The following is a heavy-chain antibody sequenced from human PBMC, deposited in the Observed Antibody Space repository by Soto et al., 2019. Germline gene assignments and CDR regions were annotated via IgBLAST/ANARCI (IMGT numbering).Heavy chain of an antibody. CDR2: INHSGST. CDR1: GGSFSGYY. Sequence: SETLSLTCAVYGGSFSGYYWSWIRQPPGKGLEWIGEINHSGSTNYNPSLKSRVTISVDTSKNQFSLKLSSVTAADTAVYYCARVSRAGLYSSCPGSFDPWGQRTLLTVS. J-gene: IGHJ5*02. D-gene: IGHD6-6*01. CDR3: ARVSRAGLYSSCPGSFDP. V-gene: IGHV4-34*01.